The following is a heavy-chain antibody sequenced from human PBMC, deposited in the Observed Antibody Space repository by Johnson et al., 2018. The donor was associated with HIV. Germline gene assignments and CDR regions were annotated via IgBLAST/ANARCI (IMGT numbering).Heavy chain of an antibody. CDR2: ISYDGSNK. J-gene: IGHJ3*02. V-gene: IGHV3-30-3*01. D-gene: IGHD2-15*01. CDR1: GFTFSSYA. CDR3: ANLAPDMVVVVAATPDALDI. Sequence: QVQLVESGGGVVQPGRSLRLSCAASGFTFSSYAMHWVRQAPGKGLEWVAVISYDGSNKYYADSVKGRFTISRDNSKNTLYLQMNSLRAEDTAVYYCANLAPDMVVVVAATPDALDIWGQGTMVTVSS.